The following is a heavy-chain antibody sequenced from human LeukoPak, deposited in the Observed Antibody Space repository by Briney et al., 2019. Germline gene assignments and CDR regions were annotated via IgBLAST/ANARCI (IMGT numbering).Heavy chain of an antibody. CDR2: ISSSSSYI. V-gene: IGHV3-21*01. Sequence: GGSLRLSCAASGFTFSSYSMNWVRQAPGKGLEWVSSISSSSSYIYYADSVKGRFTISRDNAKNSLYLQMNSLRAEDTAVYHCARDKWVSTKYNWFDPWGQGTLVTVSS. CDR1: GFTFSSYS. D-gene: IGHD1-26*01. CDR3: ARDKWVSTKYNWFDP. J-gene: IGHJ5*02.